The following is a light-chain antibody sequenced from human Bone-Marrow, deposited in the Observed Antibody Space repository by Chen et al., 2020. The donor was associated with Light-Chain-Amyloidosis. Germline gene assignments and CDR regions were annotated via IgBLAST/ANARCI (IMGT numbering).Light chain of an antibody. CDR1: NIGSTS. V-gene: IGLV3-21*02. J-gene: IGLJ3*02. Sequence: SYVLTQPSSVSVAPRQTATIACGGNNIGSTSVHWYQQTPGQAPLLFVYDDSDRPSGIPERLSGSNSGNTATLTISRVEAGDEADYYCQVWDRSSDRPVFGGGTKLTVL. CDR2: DDS. CDR3: QVWDRSSDRPV.